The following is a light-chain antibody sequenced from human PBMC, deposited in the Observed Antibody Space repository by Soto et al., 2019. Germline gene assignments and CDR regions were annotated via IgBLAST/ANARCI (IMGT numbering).Light chain of an antibody. CDR3: QQYERWTVT. V-gene: IGKV3-15*01. Sequence: IVLTQWPATLSVAPGERFTFSCRASQRLXRKFAWYQHKPGQAPRILXAGASTGATGSPARLSGSGSGTEFTLTIDRLHSADFAVYYCQQYERWTVTFGGGTKVDIK. J-gene: IGKJ4*01. CDR1: QRLXRK. CDR2: GAS.